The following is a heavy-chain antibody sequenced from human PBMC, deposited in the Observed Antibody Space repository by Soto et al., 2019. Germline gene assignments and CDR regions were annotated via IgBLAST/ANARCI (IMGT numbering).Heavy chain of an antibody. CDR2: IYYSGST. CDR3: ARGSNYCSSTSCYFNWFDP. V-gene: IGHV4-31*03. Sequence: SETLSLTCTVSGGSISSGGYYWSWIRQPPGKGLEWIGYIYYSGSTYYNPSLKRRVTISVDTSKNQFSLKLSSVTAADTAVYYCARGSNYCSSTSCYFNWFDPWGQGTLVTVSS. CDR1: GGSISSGGYY. D-gene: IGHD2-2*01. J-gene: IGHJ5*02.